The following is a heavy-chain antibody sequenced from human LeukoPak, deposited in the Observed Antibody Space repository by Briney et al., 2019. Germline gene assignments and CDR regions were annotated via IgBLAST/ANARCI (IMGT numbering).Heavy chain of an antibody. V-gene: IGHV4-59*12. D-gene: IGHD3-22*01. CDR1: GGSISSYY. CDR3: ARETMRTGFDY. CDR2: IYHSGST. J-gene: IGHJ4*02. Sequence: PSETLSLTCTVSGGSISSYYWSWIRQPPGKGLEWIGYIYHSGSTYYNPSLKSRVTISVDRSKNQFSLKLSSVTAADTAVYYCARETMRTGFDYWGQGTLVTVSS.